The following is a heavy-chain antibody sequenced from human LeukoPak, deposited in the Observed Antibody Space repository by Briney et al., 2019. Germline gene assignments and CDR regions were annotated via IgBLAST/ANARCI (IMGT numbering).Heavy chain of an antibody. CDR3: ASSGVKSVTTHGP. J-gene: IGHJ5*02. V-gene: IGHV3-7*01. CDR1: GFTFSSYT. D-gene: IGHD4-17*01. Sequence: GSLRLSCAASGFTFSSYTMSWVRQAPGKGLEWVANIKQDGSEKYYVDSVRGRFTISRDDAKSSLYLQMDSLRAEDTAVYYCASSGVKSVTTHGPWGQGTLVTVSS. CDR2: IKQDGSEK.